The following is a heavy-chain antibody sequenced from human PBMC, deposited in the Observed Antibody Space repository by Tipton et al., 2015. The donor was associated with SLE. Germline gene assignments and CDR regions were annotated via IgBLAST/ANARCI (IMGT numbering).Heavy chain of an antibody. Sequence: TLSLTCTVSGYSISSGYYWGWIRQPPGKGLEWIGSIYHSGSTYYNPSLKSRVTISVDTSKNQFSLKLSSLRSEDTAVYYCARGVDGVPDAFDIWGQGTMVTVSS. D-gene: IGHD2-15*01. CDR1: GYSISSGYY. V-gene: IGHV4-38-2*02. CDR3: ARGVDGVPDAFDI. J-gene: IGHJ3*02. CDR2: IYHSGST.